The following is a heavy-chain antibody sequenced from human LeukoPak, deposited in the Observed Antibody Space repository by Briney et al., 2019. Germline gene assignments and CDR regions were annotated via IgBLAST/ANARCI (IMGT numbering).Heavy chain of an antibody. J-gene: IGHJ4*02. CDR3: AREGSGYYTDY. CDR1: EFILSSYW. CDR2: IKQDGTEK. D-gene: IGHD3-22*01. Sequence: PGGSLRLSCAASEFILSSYWMSWVRQAPGKGLEWVANIKQDGTEKYYVDSVKGRFTISRDNAKNSLYLQMNSLRADDTAVYYCAREGSGYYTDYWGQGTLVTVSS. V-gene: IGHV3-7*05.